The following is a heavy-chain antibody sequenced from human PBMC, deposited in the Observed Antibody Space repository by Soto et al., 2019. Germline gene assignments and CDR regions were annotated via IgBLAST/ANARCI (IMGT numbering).Heavy chain of an antibody. Sequence: EVQLLESGGGLVQPGGSLRLSCAASGFTFSSYAMSWVRQAPGKGLEWVSAISGSGGSTYYEDSVKGRFTISRDNSKNTLYLQMNSLRAEDTAVYYCAKTLDYYGSGSYYNPYYYYGMDVWGQGTTVTVSS. D-gene: IGHD3-10*01. J-gene: IGHJ6*02. V-gene: IGHV3-23*01. CDR2: ISGSGGST. CDR1: GFTFSSYA. CDR3: AKTLDYYGSGSYYNPYYYYGMDV.